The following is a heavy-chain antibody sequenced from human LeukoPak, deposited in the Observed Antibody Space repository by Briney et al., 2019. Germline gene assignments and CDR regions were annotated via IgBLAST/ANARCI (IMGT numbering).Heavy chain of an antibody. J-gene: IGHJ4*02. CDR1: GGSISSSSYY. Sequence: PSETLSLTCTASGGSISSSSYYWGWIRQPPGKGLEWIGSIHYSGSTYYSPSLKSRVTISVDTSRNQFSLKLTSVTAADTAVYYCARDGPIKWGQGTLVTVSS. D-gene: IGHD5-24*01. CDR3: ARDGPIK. V-gene: IGHV4-39*07. CDR2: IHYSGST.